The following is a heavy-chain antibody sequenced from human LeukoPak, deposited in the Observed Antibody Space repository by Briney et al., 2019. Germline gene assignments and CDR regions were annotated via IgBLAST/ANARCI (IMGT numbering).Heavy chain of an antibody. J-gene: IGHJ4*02. Sequence: SETLPLTCAVSGVSISTSEWWIWVRQPPGRGLEWIGEIHRDGRTRYNPSLTSRVTMSMDYSKNQFSLNVRFVTAADTAIYYCGKTDIYFNPIDYWGPGSLVTVSS. CDR1: GVSISTSEW. CDR2: IHRDGRT. D-gene: IGHD3-9*01. CDR3: GKTDIYFNPIDY. V-gene: IGHV4-4*02.